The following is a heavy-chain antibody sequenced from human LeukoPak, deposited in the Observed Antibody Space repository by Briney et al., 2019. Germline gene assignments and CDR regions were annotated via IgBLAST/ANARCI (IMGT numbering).Heavy chain of an antibody. D-gene: IGHD6-13*01. J-gene: IGHJ4*02. Sequence: SETLSLTCTVSGGSISSGSYYWSWIRQPAGKGLEWIGRIYTSGSTNYNPSLKSRVTISVDTSKNQFSLKLSSVTAADTAVYYCARVLGGEQLFDYWGQGTLVTVSS. CDR3: ARVLGGEQLFDY. CDR1: GGSISSGSYY. V-gene: IGHV4-61*02. CDR2: IYTSGST.